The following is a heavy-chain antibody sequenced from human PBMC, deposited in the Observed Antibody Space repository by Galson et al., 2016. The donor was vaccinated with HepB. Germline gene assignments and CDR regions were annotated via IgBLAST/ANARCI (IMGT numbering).Heavy chain of an antibody. CDR3: AKDHHDYCDSWYFDL. CDR2: ITRSGGDT. CDR1: GFTFNTFS. J-gene: IGHJ2*01. Sequence: LRLSCAASGFTFNTFSMNWVRQAPGKGLEWVSSITRSGGDTYYADSVKGRLTISRDNSKHPLYLQMNSLRPEDTALYYCAKDHHDYCDSWYFDLWGRGTLVTVSS. V-gene: IGHV3-23*01. D-gene: IGHD4-17*01.